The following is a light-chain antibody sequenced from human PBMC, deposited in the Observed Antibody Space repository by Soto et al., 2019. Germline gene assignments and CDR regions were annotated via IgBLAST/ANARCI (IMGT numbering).Light chain of an antibody. J-gene: IGLJ2*01. CDR2: EVT. CDR1: SSDVGNYEL. V-gene: IGLV2-23*02. Sequence: SVLTQPASVSGSPGQSITISCIGTSSDVGNYELVSWYQQLPGKAPKLIIYEVTKRPSGVPNRFSGSKSGNTASLTISGLQAEDEADYYCCSYAGSYTLVFGGGTK. CDR3: CSYAGSYTLV.